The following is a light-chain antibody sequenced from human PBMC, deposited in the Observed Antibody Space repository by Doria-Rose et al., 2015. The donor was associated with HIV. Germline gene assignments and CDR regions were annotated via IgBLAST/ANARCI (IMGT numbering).Light chain of an antibody. CDR2: DGS. J-gene: IGKJ1*01. Sequence: TQSPGTLSLTPGERATLSCRASQSFSSTYLAWYQQKPGQAPSLLIYDGSTRATGIPDRFSASGSGTDFTLTINRLEPEDFALYYCHQYGASWTFGQGTKVEI. V-gene: IGKV3-20*01. CDR3: HQYGASWT. CDR1: QSFSSTY.